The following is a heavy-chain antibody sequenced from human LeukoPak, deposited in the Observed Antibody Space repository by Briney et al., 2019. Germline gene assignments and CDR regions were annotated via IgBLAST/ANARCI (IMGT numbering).Heavy chain of an antibody. D-gene: IGHD4-17*01. CDR1: GFTFGSYS. CDR3: TTGFDYGFVFFDY. V-gene: IGHV3-48*04. CDR2: ISSSSSTI. J-gene: IGHJ4*02. Sequence: GGSLRLSCAASGFTFGSYSMNWVRQAPGKGLEWVSYISSSSSTIYYADSVKGRFTISRDNAKNSLYLQMNSLRAEDTAVYYCTTGFDYGFVFFDYWGQGTLVTVSS.